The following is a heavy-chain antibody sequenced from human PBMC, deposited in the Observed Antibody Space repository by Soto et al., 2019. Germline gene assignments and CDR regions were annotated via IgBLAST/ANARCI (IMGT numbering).Heavy chain of an antibody. CDR2: IYHSGTI. V-gene: IGHV4-59*03. Sequence: SETLSLTCTFSRGSISGYYWSWMRQPPGQGLEWIGYIYHSGTIRYNRSLESRVTISVDTSKNQFSLKLASVTAADTAVYYCAITQMARLYFHVWGQGSLVTVFS. D-gene: IGHD1-20*01. CDR3: AITQMARLYFHV. CDR1: RGSISGYY. J-gene: IGHJ4*02.